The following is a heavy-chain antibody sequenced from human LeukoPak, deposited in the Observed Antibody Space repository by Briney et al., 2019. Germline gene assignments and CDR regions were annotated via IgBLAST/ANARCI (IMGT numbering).Heavy chain of an antibody. J-gene: IGHJ3*02. Sequence: SETLSLTCAVSGGSISSSNWWSWVRQPPGKGLEWIGEIYHSGSTNYNPSLKSRVTISVDTSKNQFSLKLSSVTAADTAVYYCARPQYSSGWYDAFDIWGQGTMVTVSS. CDR3: ARPQYSSGWYDAFDI. CDR2: IYHSGST. D-gene: IGHD6-19*01. CDR1: GGSISSSNW. V-gene: IGHV4-4*02.